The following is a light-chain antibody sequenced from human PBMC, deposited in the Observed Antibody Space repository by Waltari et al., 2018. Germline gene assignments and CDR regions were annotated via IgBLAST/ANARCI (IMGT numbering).Light chain of an antibody. Sequence: EVVLTQSPGTLSLSPGESAILPCRASQSFYRTYLAWYQQKPGQAPRLLIYGAFRRATGIPDRFSGSESGTDFTLTISRLEPEDFALYYCQQYGSSPPTFGQGTKVEIK. V-gene: IGKV3-20*01. CDR2: GAF. CDR3: QQYGSSPPT. J-gene: IGKJ1*01. CDR1: QSFYRTY.